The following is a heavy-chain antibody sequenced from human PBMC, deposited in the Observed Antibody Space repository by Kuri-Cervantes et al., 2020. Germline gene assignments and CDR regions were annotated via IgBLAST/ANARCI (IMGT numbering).Heavy chain of an antibody. D-gene: IGHD2-15*01. CDR2: IKHSGNT. J-gene: IGHJ5*02. Sequence: ESLKISCAVYGGSFNKYYWTWIRHFPGKGLEWIGEIKHSGNTDYNPSLKSRVTISVDTSKNQFSLKLSSVTAADTAVYYCARSGTQGYCSGGSCYVSGWFDPWGQGTLVTVSS. CDR1: GGSFNKYY. V-gene: IGHV4-34*01. CDR3: ARSGTQGYCSGGSCYVSGWFDP.